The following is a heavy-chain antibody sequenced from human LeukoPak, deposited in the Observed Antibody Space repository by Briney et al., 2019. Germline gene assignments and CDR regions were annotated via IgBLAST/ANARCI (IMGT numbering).Heavy chain of an antibody. CDR3: ARGRGDYYDSSGYSGLPFDY. D-gene: IGHD3-22*01. V-gene: IGHV1-69*13. CDR1: GGTFSTYS. J-gene: IGHJ4*02. CDR2: IIPVFGTP. Sequence: GASVKVSCKASGGTFSTYSINWVRQAPGQGLEWMGGIIPVFGTPNYAQNFQGRVTITADESTSTAYMELSSLRSGDTAVYFCARGRGDYYDSSGYSGLPFDYWGQGTLVTVSS.